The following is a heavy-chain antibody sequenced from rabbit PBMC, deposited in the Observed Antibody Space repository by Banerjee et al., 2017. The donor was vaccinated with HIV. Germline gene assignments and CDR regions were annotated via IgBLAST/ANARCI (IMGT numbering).Heavy chain of an antibody. CDR2: IDPVFGST. D-gene: IGHD4-2*01. V-gene: IGHV1S43*01. CDR3: ARDLYAGDGDDDYGIFKL. CDR1: GFDFSSYYY. J-gene: IGHJ4*01. Sequence: QEQLKETGGGLVQPGGSLTLSCKASGFDFSSYYYMCWVRQAPGKGLEWIGYIDPVFGSTYYASWVNGRFTISSHNAQNTLYLQLNSLTAADTATYFCARDLYAGDGDDDYGIFKLWGPGTLVTVS.